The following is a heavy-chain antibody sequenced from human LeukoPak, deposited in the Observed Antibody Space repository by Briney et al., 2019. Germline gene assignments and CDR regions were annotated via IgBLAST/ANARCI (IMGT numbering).Heavy chain of an antibody. CDR1: GFAFSSYS. J-gene: IGHJ4*02. D-gene: IGHD5-18*01. CDR3: ARAIGGYSYGYHFDY. Sequence: GGSLRLSCAASGFAFSSYSMNWVRQAPGKGLEWVSSISSSSSYIYYADSVRGRFTISRDNAKNSLYLQMYSLRAEDTAVYYCARAIGGYSYGYHFDYWAREPWSPSPQ. V-gene: IGHV3-21*01. CDR2: ISSSSSYI.